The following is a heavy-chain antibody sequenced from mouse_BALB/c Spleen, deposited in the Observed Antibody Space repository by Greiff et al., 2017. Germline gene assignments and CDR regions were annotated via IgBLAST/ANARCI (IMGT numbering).Heavy chain of an antibody. D-gene: IGHD2-1*01. CDR1: GFSLTSYG. V-gene: IGHV2-9*02. CDR2: IWAGGST. CDR3: AKYGNYGRRAMDY. J-gene: IGHJ4*01. Sequence: VKVVESGPGLVAPSQSLSITCTVSGFSLTSYGVHWVRQPPGKGLEWLGVIWAGGSTNFNSALMSRLSISKDNSKSQVFLKMNSLQTDDTAMYYCAKYGNYGRRAMDYWGQGTSVTVSS.